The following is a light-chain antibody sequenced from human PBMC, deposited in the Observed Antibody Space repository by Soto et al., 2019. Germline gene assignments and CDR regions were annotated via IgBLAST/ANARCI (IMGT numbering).Light chain of an antibody. J-gene: IGLJ3*02. Sequence: QSVLTQPPSVSAAPGQKVTISCSGTSSNIGQNSVSWYQQIPGRAPQLLIYDDVGRPSGIPDRISGSKSGTSATLVITGLQTADEADYYCAVWDSSLSAGVFGGGTKVTVL. CDR2: DDV. V-gene: IGLV1-51*01. CDR1: SSNIGQNS. CDR3: AVWDSSLSAGV.